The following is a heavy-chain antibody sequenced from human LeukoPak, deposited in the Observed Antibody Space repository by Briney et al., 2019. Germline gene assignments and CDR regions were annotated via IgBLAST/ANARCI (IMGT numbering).Heavy chain of an antibody. J-gene: IGHJ4*02. V-gene: IGHV4-59*01. CDR1: GGSISSYY. D-gene: IGHD5-18*01. Sequence: PSETLSLTCTVSGGSISSYYWSWIRQPPGKGLEYIGYVYYSGSTNCNPSLKSRVTMAVDTSKNQFSLGLSSVTAADTAVYYCARGRGYSYGYYFDYWGQGTLVTVSS. CDR2: VYYSGST. CDR3: ARGRGYSYGYYFDY.